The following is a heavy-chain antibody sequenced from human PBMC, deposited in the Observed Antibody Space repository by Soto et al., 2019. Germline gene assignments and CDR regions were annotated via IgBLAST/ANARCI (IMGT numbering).Heavy chain of an antibody. D-gene: IGHD3-22*01. CDR1: CGSISSYS. Sequence: SETLSLTCTVSCGSISSYSCPWIRQPPGKGLEWIGNIYHFGSTYYYPSLKSRVTISVDRSKNQFSLKLSSVTAADTAVYYCARAWPYDSSGYPWLDPWGQGTLVT. V-gene: IGHV4-30-2*01. CDR3: ARAWPYDSSGYPWLDP. CDR2: IYHFGST. J-gene: IGHJ5*02.